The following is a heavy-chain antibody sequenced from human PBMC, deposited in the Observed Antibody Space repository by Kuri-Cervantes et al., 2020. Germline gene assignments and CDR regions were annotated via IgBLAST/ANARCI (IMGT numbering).Heavy chain of an antibody. J-gene: IGHJ6*03. Sequence: GESLKISCVASGFTLNNYWMHWVRQAPGKGLEWVSSISSSSSYIYYADSVKGRFTISRDNAKNSLYLQMNSLRAEDTAVYYCARGSTIFGVAGYMDVWGKGTTVTVSS. D-gene: IGHD3-3*01. CDR3: ARGSTIFGVAGYMDV. V-gene: IGHV3-21*01. CDR2: ISSSSSYI. CDR1: GFTLNNYW.